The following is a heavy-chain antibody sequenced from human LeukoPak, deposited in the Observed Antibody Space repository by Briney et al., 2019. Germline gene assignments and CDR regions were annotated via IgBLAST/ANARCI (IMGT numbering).Heavy chain of an antibody. CDR2: ISSSSSYI. V-gene: IGHV3-21*01. D-gene: IGHD3-3*01. J-gene: IGHJ4*02. CDR3: ARVRGGFLECPDY. Sequence: GGSLRLSCAASGFTFSSYSMIWVRQAPGKGLEGVSSISSSSSYIYYADSVKGRFTISRDNAKNSLYLQMNSLRAEDTAVYYCARVRGGFLECPDYWGQGTLVTVSS. CDR1: GFTFSSYS.